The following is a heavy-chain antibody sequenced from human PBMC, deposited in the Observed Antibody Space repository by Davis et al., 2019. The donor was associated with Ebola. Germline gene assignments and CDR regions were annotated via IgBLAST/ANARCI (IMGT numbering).Heavy chain of an antibody. V-gene: IGHV3-7*04. CDR3: ARADYDFWSGYYGY. D-gene: IGHD3-3*01. CDR2: IKQDGSEK. Sequence: GGSLRLSCAASGFTFSGYWMSWVRQAPGKGLEWVANIKQDGSEKYYVDSVKGRFTISRDNAKNSLYLQMNSLRAEDTAVYYCARADYDFWSGYYGYWGQGTLVTVSS. CDR1: GFTFSGYW. J-gene: IGHJ4*02.